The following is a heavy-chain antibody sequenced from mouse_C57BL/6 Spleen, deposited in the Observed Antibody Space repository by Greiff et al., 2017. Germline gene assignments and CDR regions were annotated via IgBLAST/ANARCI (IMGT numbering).Heavy chain of an antibody. CDR3: ARPGYDSPMDY. V-gene: IGHV5-12*01. D-gene: IGHD2-4*01. CDR1: GFTFSDYY. CDR2: ISNGGGST. J-gene: IGHJ4*01. Sequence: EVKLMESGGGLVQPGGSLKLSCAASGFTFSDYYMYWVRQTPEKRLEWVAYISNGGGSTYYPDTVKGRFTISRDNAKNTLYLQMSRLKSEDTAMYYCARPGYDSPMDYWGQGTSVTVSS.